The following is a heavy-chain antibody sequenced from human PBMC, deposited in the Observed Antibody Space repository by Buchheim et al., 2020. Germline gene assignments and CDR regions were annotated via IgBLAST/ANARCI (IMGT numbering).Heavy chain of an antibody. V-gene: IGHV3-21*01. CDR2: ISSSHNYV. CDR1: GFALYTYT. J-gene: IGHJ4*02. Sequence: EVQLVESGGGLVKPGGSLRLSCAASGFALYTYTMNWVRQAPGKGLEWVASISSSHNYVYYADSVKGRFTISRDDAKNSVSPEMNSLRAEDTALYYCVRDLSSAWYDDYWGQGTL. D-gene: IGHD6-19*01. CDR3: VRDLSSAWYDDY.